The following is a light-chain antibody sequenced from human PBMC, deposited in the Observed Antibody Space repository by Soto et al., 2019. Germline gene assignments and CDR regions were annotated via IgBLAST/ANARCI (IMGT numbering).Light chain of an antibody. CDR3: NSYTSTSTFV. CDR2: EVF. V-gene: IGLV2-14*01. CDR1: SSDVGGYNY. Sequence: QSVLTQPASVSGSPGQSITISCTGTSSDVGGYNYVSWYQQHPGKAPKLMIYEVFNRPLGVSNRFSGSRSGNTASLTISGLQAEDEAEYYCNSYTSTSTFVFGTGTEVTVL. J-gene: IGLJ1*01.